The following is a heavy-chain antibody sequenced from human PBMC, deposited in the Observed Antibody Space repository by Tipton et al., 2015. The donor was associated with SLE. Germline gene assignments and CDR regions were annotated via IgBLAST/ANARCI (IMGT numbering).Heavy chain of an antibody. V-gene: IGHV4-4*08. CDR3: ARGEEWFDY. Sequence: TLSLTCTVSGGSISSYYWSWIRQPPGKGLEWIGYIYNSGSTNYNPSLKSRVTISVDTSKNQFSLKLSSVTAADTAVYYCARGEEWFDYWGQGTLVTVSS. CDR1: GGSISSYY. CDR2: IYNSGST. J-gene: IGHJ4*02. D-gene: IGHD3-3*01.